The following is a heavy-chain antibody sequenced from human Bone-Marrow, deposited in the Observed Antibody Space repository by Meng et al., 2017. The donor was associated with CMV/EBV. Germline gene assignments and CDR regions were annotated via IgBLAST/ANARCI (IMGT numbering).Heavy chain of an antibody. J-gene: IGHJ4*02. V-gene: IGHV3-53*01. CDR1: GFTVSDSY. CDR2: IYRGGTT. CDR3: ARAAWEVGAQYYFDY. D-gene: IGHD1-26*01. Sequence: GESLKISCAASGFTVSDSYMSWVRQAPGKGLEWVSVIYRGGTTHVADSVKGRFTISRDNSKNTLNLQMNSLRAEDTAVYYCARAAWEVGAQYYFDYWGQGTLVTVSS.